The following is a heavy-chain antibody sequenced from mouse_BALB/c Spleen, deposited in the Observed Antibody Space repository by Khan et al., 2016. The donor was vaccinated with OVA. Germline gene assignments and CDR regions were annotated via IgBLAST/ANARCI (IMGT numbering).Heavy chain of an antibody. Sequence: VKLLESGPGLVAPSQSLSITCTVSGFSLTSYGVHWVRQPPGKGLEWLGVIWAGGSTNYNSALMSRLSISKDNSKSQVFLKMNSLQTDDTAMYYCDKLEDLWGQGTTLTVSS. CDR2: IWAGGST. CDR3: DKLEDL. J-gene: IGHJ2*01. CDR1: GFSLTSYG. V-gene: IGHV2-9*02.